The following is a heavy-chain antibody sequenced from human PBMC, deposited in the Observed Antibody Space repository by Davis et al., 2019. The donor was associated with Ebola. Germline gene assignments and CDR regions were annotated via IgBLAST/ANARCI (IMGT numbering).Heavy chain of an antibody. V-gene: IGHV5-51*01. CDR3: ARSGHGYCSGGSCYAKSPDY. Sequence: KVSCKASGYTFTSYAMHWVRQMPGKGLEWMGIIYPGDSDTRYSPSFQGQVTVSADKSISTAYLQWSSLKASDTAMYYCARSGHGYCSGGSCYAKSPDYWGQGTLVTVSS. CDR1: GYTFTSYA. J-gene: IGHJ4*02. CDR2: IYPGDSDT. D-gene: IGHD2-15*01.